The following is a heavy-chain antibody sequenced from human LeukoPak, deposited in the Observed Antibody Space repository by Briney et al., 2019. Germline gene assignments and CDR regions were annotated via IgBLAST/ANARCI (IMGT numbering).Heavy chain of an antibody. D-gene: IGHD1-26*01. CDR3: ARDIELSC. CDR2: ISASGGNS. V-gene: IGHV3-23*01. Sequence: GGSLRLSCEASGFTFSDSAMSWVRQASGRGLEWVSLISASGGNSYYADSVKGRFTVSRDSSKNTLHLQMNSLRAEDTAVYYCARDIELSCWGQGTLVTVSS. J-gene: IGHJ4*02. CDR1: GFTFSDSA.